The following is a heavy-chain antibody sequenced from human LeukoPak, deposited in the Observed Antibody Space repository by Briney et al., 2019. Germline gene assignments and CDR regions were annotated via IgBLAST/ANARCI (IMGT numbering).Heavy chain of an antibody. D-gene: IGHD3-9*01. V-gene: IGHV3-23*01. J-gene: IGHJ4*02. CDR3: AKPPYDILTGYYPYYFDY. Sequence: GVSLRLSCAASGFTFSSYAMTWVRQAPGKGLGWISTISDGGGSTFYADSVKGRFTISRDNSKNTLYLQMNSLRAEDTAVYYCAKPPYDILTGYYPYYFDYWGQGTLVTVSS. CDR2: ISDGGGST. CDR1: GFTFSSYA.